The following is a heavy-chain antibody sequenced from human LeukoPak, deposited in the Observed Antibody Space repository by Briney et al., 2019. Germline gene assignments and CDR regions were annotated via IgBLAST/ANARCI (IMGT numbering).Heavy chain of an antibody. CDR1: GFTLSSYS. V-gene: IGHV3-21*01. CDR3: ARAESGQWYIDY. J-gene: IGHJ4*02. Sequence: GGSLRLSCAASGFTLSSYSMNWVRQAPGKGLEWVSSLIISTTYIYYSDSVRGRFTISRDSAKNSLYLQMNSLRAEDTAVYYCARAESGQWYIDYWGQGTLVTVSS. CDR2: LIISTTYI. D-gene: IGHD6-19*01.